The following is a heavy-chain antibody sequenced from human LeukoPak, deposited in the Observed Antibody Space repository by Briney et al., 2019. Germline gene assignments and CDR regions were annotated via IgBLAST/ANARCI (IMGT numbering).Heavy chain of an antibody. Sequence: LSGGSLRLSCVASGFSFDRYSMHWVRQAPGKGLEWVAFIRYDGNKEDYGDSVKGRFTISKDNSKNALYLQMNSLRPEDPSVYYCARDVNLKQLADWGQGTLVTVSS. V-gene: IGHV3-30*02. D-gene: IGHD1-1*01. CDR2: IRYDGNKE. CDR1: GFSFDRYS. CDR3: ARDVNLKQLAD. J-gene: IGHJ4*02.